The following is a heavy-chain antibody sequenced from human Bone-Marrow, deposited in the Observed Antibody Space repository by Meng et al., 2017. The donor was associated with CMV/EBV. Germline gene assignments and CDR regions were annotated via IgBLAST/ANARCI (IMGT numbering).Heavy chain of an antibody. CDR1: GFTFSSYW. J-gene: IGHJ4*02. V-gene: IGHV3-74*01. CDR3: ARDTGVVPAAIYY. CDR2: INLNGSTT. D-gene: IGHD2-2*01. Sequence: EVQLVVSGGGSVQPGGSRRLSCAASGFTFSSYWMHWVRQAPGKGLVWVSRINLNGSTTTYADSVKGRFTISRDNAKNTVYLQMNSLRAEDTAVYYCARDTGVVPAAIYYWGQGTLVTVSS.